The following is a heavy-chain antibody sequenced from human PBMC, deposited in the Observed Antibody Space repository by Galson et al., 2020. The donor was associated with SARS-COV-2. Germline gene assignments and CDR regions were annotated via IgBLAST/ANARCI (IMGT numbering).Heavy chain of an antibody. CDR2: ISSSGSTI. J-gene: IGHJ4*02. V-gene: IGHV3-11*01. CDR3: ARETLRGGFDY. D-gene: IGHD3-16*01. CDR1: GFTLSDYY. Sequence: KIGESLKISCAASGFTLSDYYMSWIRQAPGKGLEWVSYISSSGSTIYYADSVKGRFTISRDNAKNSLYLQMNSLRAEDTAVYYCARETLRGGFDYWGQGTLVTVSS.